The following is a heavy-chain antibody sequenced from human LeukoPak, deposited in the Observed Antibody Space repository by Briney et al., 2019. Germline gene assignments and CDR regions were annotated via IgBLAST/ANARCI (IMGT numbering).Heavy chain of an antibody. CDR2: IYHSGST. V-gene: IGHV4-38-2*02. CDR1: GYSISGGYY. Sequence: SETLSLTCTVSGYSISGGYYCGWIRQPPGKGLEWIGSIYHSGSTYYNPSLKSRVTISVDTSKNQFSLKLSSVTAADTAVYYCARRVGVALEYWGQGTLVTVSS. CDR3: ARRVGVALEY. D-gene: IGHD2-21*01. J-gene: IGHJ4*02.